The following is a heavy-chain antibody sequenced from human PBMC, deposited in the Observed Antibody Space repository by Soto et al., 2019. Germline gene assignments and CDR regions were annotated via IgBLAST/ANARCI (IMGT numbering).Heavy chain of an antibody. Sequence: QVQLVESGGGVVQPGRSLRLSCAASGFTFSSYAMHWVRQAPGKGLEWVAVISYDGSNKYYADCVKGRFTISRDNSKNTLYLQMNSLRAEDTAVYYCARVLALWVTPSLGAFDIWGQGTMVTVSS. D-gene: IGHD2-21*01. J-gene: IGHJ3*02. CDR3: ARVLALWVTPSLGAFDI. CDR2: ISYDGSNK. V-gene: IGHV3-30-3*01. CDR1: GFTFSSYA.